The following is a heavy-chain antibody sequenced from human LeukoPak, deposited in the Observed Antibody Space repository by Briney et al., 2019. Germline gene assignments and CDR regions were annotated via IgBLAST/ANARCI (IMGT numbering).Heavy chain of an antibody. CDR1: GFTFSHHG. CDR3: VRDRTTVTLFDS. Sequence: PGGTLRLSCAASGFTFSHHGMNWVHQAPGKGLEWVANIKQDGSAKYYVDSVKGRFTISRDNAKNSLYLQMNSLRAEDTAVYYCVRDRTTVTLFDSWGQGTLVTVSS. CDR2: IKQDGSAK. V-gene: IGHV3-7*01. D-gene: IGHD4-17*01. J-gene: IGHJ4*02.